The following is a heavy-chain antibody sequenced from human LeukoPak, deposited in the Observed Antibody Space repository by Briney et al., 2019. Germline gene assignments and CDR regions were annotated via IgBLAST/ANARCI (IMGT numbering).Heavy chain of an antibody. CDR2: ISAYNGNT. CDR3: AREDHDYYDSSGYFFDY. J-gene: IGHJ4*02. D-gene: IGHD3-22*01. V-gene: IGHV1-18*01. Sequence: ASVKVSCKASGYTFTSYGISWVRQAPGQGLEWMGWISAYNGNTNYAQKLQGRVTMTTDTSTSTAYMELRSLRSDDTAVYYCAREDHDYYDSSGYFFDYWGQGTLVTVSS. CDR1: GYTFTSYG.